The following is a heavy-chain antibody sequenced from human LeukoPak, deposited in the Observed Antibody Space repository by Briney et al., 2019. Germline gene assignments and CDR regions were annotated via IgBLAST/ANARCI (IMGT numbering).Heavy chain of an antibody. V-gene: IGHV3-23*01. CDR1: GFTFSGIA. J-gene: IGHJ4*02. Sequence: GGPLKLSCAPPGFTFSGIARSGVRQAPGKGLEWVSAIGRSGDAYYADSVTGRFTISRDNYKNTLFLQMNSLRAEDTAVYYCARVTSYYCDYWGRGTLVTVPS. CDR3: ARVTSYYCDY. CDR2: IGRSGDA.